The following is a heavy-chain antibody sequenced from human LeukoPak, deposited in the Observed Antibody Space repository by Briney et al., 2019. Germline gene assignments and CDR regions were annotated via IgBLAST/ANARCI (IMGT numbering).Heavy chain of an antibody. CDR1: GGSFSGYY. CDR3: ARETPLARAINAFDI. J-gene: IGHJ3*02. CDR2: ISHSGST. V-gene: IGHV4-34*01. Sequence: KTSETLSLTCAVYGGSFSGYYWSWIRQPPGKGLEWIGEISHSGSTNHNPSLKSRVSISVDTSKNQFSLKLSSMTAADTAVYFCARETPLARAINAFDIWGQGTMVTVSS. D-gene: IGHD3-9*01.